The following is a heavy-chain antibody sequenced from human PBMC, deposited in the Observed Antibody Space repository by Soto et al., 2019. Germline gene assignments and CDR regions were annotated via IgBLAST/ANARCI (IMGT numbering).Heavy chain of an antibody. V-gene: IGHV4-30-4*01. CDR2: IYYSGST. CDR3: ARGDFAAAGTYGMDV. D-gene: IGHD6-13*01. CDR1: GGSISSGDYY. Sequence: LSLTCTVSGGSISSGDYYWSWIRQPPGKGLEWIGYIYYSGSTYYNPSLKSRVTISVDTSKNQFSLKLSSVTAADTAVYYCARGDFAAAGTYGMDVWGQGTTVTVSS. J-gene: IGHJ6*02.